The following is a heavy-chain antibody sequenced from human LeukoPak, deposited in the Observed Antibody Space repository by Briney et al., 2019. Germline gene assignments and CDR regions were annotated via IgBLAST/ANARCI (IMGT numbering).Heavy chain of an antibody. CDR2: ISASGGST. CDR3: ANVMKGSERLTMVRGVIIKTAGLYYMDV. Sequence: GGSLTLSCAVSGFTLSSYAMIWVRQAPGKGLEGVSSISASGGSTIYADSEKGRFTISRDNPKNTVYLQTHSQSGEETAVSYCANVMKGSERLTMVRGVIIKTAGLYYMDVWGKGTTVTVSS. J-gene: IGHJ6*03. V-gene: IGHV3-23*01. D-gene: IGHD3-10*01. CDR1: GFTLSSYA.